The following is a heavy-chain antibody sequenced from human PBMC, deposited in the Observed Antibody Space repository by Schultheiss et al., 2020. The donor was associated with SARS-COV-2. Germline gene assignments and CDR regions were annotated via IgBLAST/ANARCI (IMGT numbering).Heavy chain of an antibody. Sequence: GGSLRLSCAASGFTFSNAWMNWVRQAPGKGLEWVGRIKCKTDGGTTDYAAPVKGRFTISRDDSKNTLYLQMNSLKTEDTAVYYCTTYDQGLTIYDFLYYYGMDVWGQGTTVTVSS. CDR2: IKCKTDGGTT. D-gene: IGHD3-3*01. CDR1: GFTFSNAW. V-gene: IGHV3-15*07. J-gene: IGHJ6*02. CDR3: TTYDQGLTIYDFLYYYGMDV.